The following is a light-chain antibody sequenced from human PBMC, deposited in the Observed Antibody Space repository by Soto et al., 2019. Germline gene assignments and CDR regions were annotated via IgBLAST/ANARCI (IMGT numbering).Light chain of an antibody. CDR1: QTVINNY. V-gene: IGKV3-20*01. CDR3: QQYDSYLLT. Sequence: EFVLTQSPGTLSLCRGGRATLYCRVSQTVINNYLAWYHQKPGQAPRLLIYDASCRATGIPDRFSGGGSGTELTRTISCLQPHDFATYSFQQYDSYLLTFGGGTKVDIK. CDR2: DAS. J-gene: IGKJ4*01.